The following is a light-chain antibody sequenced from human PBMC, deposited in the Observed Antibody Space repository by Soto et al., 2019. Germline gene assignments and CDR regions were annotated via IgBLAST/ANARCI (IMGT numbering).Light chain of an antibody. CDR2: EAS. CDR1: QGISRW. CDR3: QQSNSKSWT. V-gene: IGKV1-5*01. Sequence: DIQMTQSPSTLSASVGDRVTITCRASQGISRWLAGYQQKPGRAPKLLIYEASILESGVPSRFSGSGSGTEFTLTISSLQPSDFATYYCQQSNSKSWTFGQGTRVEIK. J-gene: IGKJ1*01.